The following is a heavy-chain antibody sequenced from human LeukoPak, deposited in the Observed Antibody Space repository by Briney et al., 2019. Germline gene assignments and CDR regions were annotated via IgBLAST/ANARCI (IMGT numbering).Heavy chain of an antibody. J-gene: IGHJ4*02. D-gene: IGHD3-3*01. CDR3: TTDGRFLGY. CDR1: GFTFNNAW. V-gene: IGHV3-15*01. CDR2: IKSKTNGGTT. Sequence: GGSLRLSCAASGFTFNNAWMSWVRQAPGKELEWVGHIKSKTNGGTTDYAAPVKGRFTISRDDSKNTLYLQMNSLKTKDTAVYYCTTDGRFLGYWGQGTLVTVSS.